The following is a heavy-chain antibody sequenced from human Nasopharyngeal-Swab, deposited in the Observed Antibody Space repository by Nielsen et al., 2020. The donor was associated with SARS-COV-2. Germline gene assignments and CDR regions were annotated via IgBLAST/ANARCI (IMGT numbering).Heavy chain of an antibody. CDR3: ARGVRVAAADYFDY. V-gene: IGHV3-30-3*01. D-gene: IGHD6-13*01. CDR2: ISYDGSNK. J-gene: IGHJ4*02. Sequence: WIRQPPGKGLEWVAVISYDGSNKYYADSVKGRFTISRDNSKNTLCLQMSSLRAEDTAVYYCARGVRVAAADYFDYWGQGTLVTVSS.